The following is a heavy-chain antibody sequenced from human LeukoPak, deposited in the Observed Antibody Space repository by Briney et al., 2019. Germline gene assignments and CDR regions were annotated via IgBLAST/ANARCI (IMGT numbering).Heavy chain of an antibody. CDR2: ISAYNGNT. V-gene: IGHV1-18*01. Sequence: ASVKVSCKASGGTFSSYGISWVRQAPRQGLEWMGWISAYNGNTNYAQKLQGRVTMTTDTSTSTAYMELRSLRSDDTAVYYCARDGLRFMEWLYHFDYWGQGTLVTVSS. CDR3: ARDGLRFMEWLYHFDY. CDR1: GGTFSSYG. J-gene: IGHJ4*02. D-gene: IGHD3-3*01.